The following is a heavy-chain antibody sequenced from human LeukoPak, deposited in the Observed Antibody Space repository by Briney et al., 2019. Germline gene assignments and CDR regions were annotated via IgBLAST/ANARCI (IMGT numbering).Heavy chain of an antibody. CDR2: VNHIGST. CDR1: GGSFSGYY. D-gene: IGHD5-24*01. J-gene: IGHJ6*03. Sequence: PSETLSLTCAVYGGSFSGYYWSWIRQPPGKGLEWIGEVNHIGSTNYNPSLKSRVTISVDTSKNQYSLKLSSVTAADTAVYYCARGGGGLQFHYYYYYMDVWGKGTTVTVSS. CDR3: ARGGGGLQFHYYYYYMDV. V-gene: IGHV4-34*01.